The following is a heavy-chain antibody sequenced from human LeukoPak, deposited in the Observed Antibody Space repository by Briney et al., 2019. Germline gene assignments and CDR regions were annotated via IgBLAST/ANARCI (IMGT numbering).Heavy chain of an antibody. CDR2: INPSGGST. Sequence: ASVKVSRKASGYTFTSYYMHWVRQAPGQGLEWMGIINPSGGSTSYAQKFQGRVTMTRDTSTSTVYMELSSLRSEDTAVYYCARDRTPPITIFGVVAYYFDYWGQGTLVTVSS. V-gene: IGHV1-46*01. D-gene: IGHD3-3*01. CDR1: GYTFTSYY. J-gene: IGHJ4*02. CDR3: ARDRTPPITIFGVVAYYFDY.